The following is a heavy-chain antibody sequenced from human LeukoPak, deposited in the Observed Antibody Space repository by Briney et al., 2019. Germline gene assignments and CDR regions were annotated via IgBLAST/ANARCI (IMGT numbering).Heavy chain of an antibody. D-gene: IGHD4-11*01. CDR3: ARGAHYSNYGSWFDP. CDR1: GYTFTSYD. CDR2: MNPNSGNT. V-gene: IGHV1-8*01. Sequence: ASVKVSCKAPGYTFTSYDINWVRQATGQGLEWMGWMNPNSGNTGYAQKFQGRVTMTRNTSISTAYMELSSLRSEDTAVYYCARGAHYSNYGSWFDPWGQGTLVTVSS. J-gene: IGHJ5*02.